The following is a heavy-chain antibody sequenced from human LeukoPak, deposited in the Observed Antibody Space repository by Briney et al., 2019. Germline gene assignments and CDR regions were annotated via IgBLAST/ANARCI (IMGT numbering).Heavy chain of an antibody. CDR1: GGSISSSSYY. CDR3: ARHAEDLDY. J-gene: IGHJ4*02. V-gene: IGHV4-39*01. CDR2: IYYSGST. Sequence: PSETLSLTCTVSGGSISSSSYYWGWIRHPPGKGLEWIGSIYYSGSTYYNPSLKSRVTISVDTSKNQFSLKLSSVTAADTAVYYCARHAEDLDYWGQGTLVTVSS.